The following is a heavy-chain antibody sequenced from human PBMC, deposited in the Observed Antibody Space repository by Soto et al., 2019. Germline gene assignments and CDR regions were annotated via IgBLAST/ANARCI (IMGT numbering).Heavy chain of an antibody. CDR3: ARLLFTFEVDY. CDR1: SGSISSSSFY. V-gene: IGHV4-39*01. Sequence: SETLSLTCTVSSGSISSSSFYWGWIRQPPGKGLEWIGSIYYSGSPYYNPSLKSRVTISVDTSKNQFSLKLSSVTAADTAVYYCARLLFTFEVDYWGQGTLVTVSS. D-gene: IGHD3-9*01. J-gene: IGHJ4*02. CDR2: IYYSGSP.